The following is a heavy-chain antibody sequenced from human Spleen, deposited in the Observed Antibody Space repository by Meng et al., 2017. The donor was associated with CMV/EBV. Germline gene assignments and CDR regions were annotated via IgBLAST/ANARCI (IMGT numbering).Heavy chain of an antibody. Sequence: QVHLVQSGAELKRPGASVKVSCKASGYTFTGYYMHWVRQAPGQGLEWMGWINPNSGGTNYAQKFQGRVTMTRDTSISTAYMELSRLRSDDTAVYYCARFGITIFGVVIGFDYWGQGTLVTVSS. CDR2: INPNSGGT. D-gene: IGHD3-3*01. J-gene: IGHJ4*02. CDR1: GYTFTGYY. CDR3: ARFGITIFGVVIGFDY. V-gene: IGHV1-2*02.